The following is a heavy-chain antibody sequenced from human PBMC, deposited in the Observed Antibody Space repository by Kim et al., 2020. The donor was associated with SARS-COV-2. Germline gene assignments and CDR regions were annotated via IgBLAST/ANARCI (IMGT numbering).Heavy chain of an antibody. CDR2: IYYSGST. V-gene: IGHV4-39*01. CDR1: GGSISSSSYY. D-gene: IGHD5-18*01. CDR3: LLREPVDTAMGDY. J-gene: IGHJ4*02. Sequence: SETLSLTCTVSGGSISSSSYYWGWIRQPPGKGLEWIGSIYYSGSTYYNPSLKSRVTISVDTSKNQFSLKLSSVTAADTAVYYCLLREPVDTAMGDYWGQGTLVTVSS.